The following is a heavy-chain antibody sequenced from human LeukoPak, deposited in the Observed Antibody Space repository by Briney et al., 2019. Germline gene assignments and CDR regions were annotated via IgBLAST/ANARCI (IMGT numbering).Heavy chain of an antibody. Sequence: PGGSLRLSCAASGFTFSTYWMHWVRQAPGKGLVWVSRINRDGSSTSYADSVKGRFTISRDNAKNTLYLQMNSLRAEDTAVYYCARQGALGWLTLDYWGQGTLVTVSS. J-gene: IGHJ4*02. CDR2: INRDGSST. V-gene: IGHV3-74*01. D-gene: IGHD2-21*01. CDR1: GFTFSTYW. CDR3: ARQGALGWLTLDY.